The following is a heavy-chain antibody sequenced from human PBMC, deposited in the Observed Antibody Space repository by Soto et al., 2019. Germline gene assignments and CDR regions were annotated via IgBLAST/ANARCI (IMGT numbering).Heavy chain of an antibody. D-gene: IGHD5-18*01. V-gene: IGHV2-5*02. J-gene: IGHJ4*02. CDR1: GFSLSTSGVG. CDR3: AHSRSDTAMIVGPFDY. Sequence: SGPTLVNPTQTRTLTCTFSGFSLSTSGVGVGWIRQPPGKALEWLAVIYWGDSKRYSPSLESRLTIIKDTSKNQVVLTMTNMDPVDTATYYCAHSRSDTAMIVGPFDYWGQGTLVTVSS. CDR2: IYWGDSK.